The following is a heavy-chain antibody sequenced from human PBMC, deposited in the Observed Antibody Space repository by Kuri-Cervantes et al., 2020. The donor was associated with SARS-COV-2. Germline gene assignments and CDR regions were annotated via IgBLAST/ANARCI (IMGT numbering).Heavy chain of an antibody. D-gene: IGHD2-15*01. CDR2: IYHSGST. Sequence: GSLRLSCAVSGYSISSGYYWGWIRQPPGKGLEWIGSIYHSGSTYYNPSLKSRVTISVDTSKNQFSLELSSVTAADTAVYYCARLKRGSNWFDPWGQGTLVTVSS. J-gene: IGHJ5*02. CDR3: ARLKRGSNWFDP. V-gene: IGHV4-38-2*01. CDR1: GYSISSGYY.